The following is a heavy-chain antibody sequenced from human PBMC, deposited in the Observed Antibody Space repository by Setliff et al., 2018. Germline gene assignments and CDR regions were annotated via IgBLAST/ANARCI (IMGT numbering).Heavy chain of an antibody. V-gene: IGHV4-38-2*02. CDR1: GYSISSGYY. CDR2: VHHRGNT. CDR3: ARGARLRYYDSSGYYDAANDY. Sequence: SETLSLTCTVSGYSISSGYYWGWIWQPPGKGLEWIGTVHHRGNTYYNPSLKSRVTMSLDTSKNQFSLNLYSVTAADTAVYYCARGARLRYYDSSGYYDAANDYWGQGTLVTVSS. J-gene: IGHJ4*02. D-gene: IGHD3-22*01.